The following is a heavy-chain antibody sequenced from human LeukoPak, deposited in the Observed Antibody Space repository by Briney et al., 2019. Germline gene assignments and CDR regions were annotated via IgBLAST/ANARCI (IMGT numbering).Heavy chain of an antibody. Sequence: GGPLSLLCAASGLTFSDYYMMWIRQAPGKGLEWVSYISSSGSTIYYADSVKGRFTISRDNAKNSLYLQMNSLRAEDTAVYYCARDGDGYNFPGFDYWGQGTLVTVSS. J-gene: IGHJ4*02. D-gene: IGHD5-24*01. CDR1: GLTFSDYY. CDR3: ARDGDGYNFPGFDY. CDR2: ISSSGSTI. V-gene: IGHV3-11*01.